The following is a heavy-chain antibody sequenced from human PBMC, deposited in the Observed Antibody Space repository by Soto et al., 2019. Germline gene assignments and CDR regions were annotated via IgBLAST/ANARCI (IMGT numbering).Heavy chain of an antibody. V-gene: IGHV1-69*13. CDR1: GGTFSNSA. CDR2: IMPIFRTP. D-gene: IGHD1-26*01. CDR3: ARDKDRLQLGGNYYYMLDV. J-gene: IGHJ6*02. Sequence: SVKVSCKASGGTFSNSAVSWVRQAPGQGLEWLGGIMPIFRTPDYAQKFQGRVTITADETSSTAYMELSGLRYDDTAIYYCARDKDRLQLGGNYYYMLDVWGQGTTVTVSS.